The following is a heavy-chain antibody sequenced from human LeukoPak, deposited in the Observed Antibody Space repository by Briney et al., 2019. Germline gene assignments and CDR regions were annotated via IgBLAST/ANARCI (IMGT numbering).Heavy chain of an antibody. CDR1: GFTFSSYS. Sequence: GGSLRLSCAASGFTFSSYSTKWVRQAPGKGLEWVSSISSSSSYIYYADSVKGRFTISRDNSKNRLYLQMNSLRAEDTAVYYCARELSSAYYGWFDPWGQGTLVTVSS. CDR3: ARELSSAYYGWFDP. J-gene: IGHJ5*02. V-gene: IGHV3-21*01. D-gene: IGHD1-26*01. CDR2: ISSSSSYI.